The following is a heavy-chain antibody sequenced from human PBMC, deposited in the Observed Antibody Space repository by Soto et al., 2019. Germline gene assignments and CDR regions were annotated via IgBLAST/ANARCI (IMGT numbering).Heavy chain of an antibody. V-gene: IGHV3-33*01. CDR2: IWYDGSNK. Sequence: QVQLVESGGGVVQPGRSLRLSCAVSGFTFSSYGMHWVRQAPGKRLEWVAVIWYDGSNKYYADSVQGRFTISRDDSKNTRYFQLNSLRAEDTAVYYCARETGGPLYGMDVWGQGTTVTVSS. J-gene: IGHJ6*02. CDR1: GFTFSSYG. CDR3: ARETGGPLYGMDV. D-gene: IGHD7-27*01.